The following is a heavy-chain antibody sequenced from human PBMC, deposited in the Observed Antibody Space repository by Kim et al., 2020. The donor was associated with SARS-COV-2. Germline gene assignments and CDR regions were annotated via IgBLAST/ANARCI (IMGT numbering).Heavy chain of an antibody. V-gene: IGHV4-59*01. CDR2: IYYSGST. D-gene: IGHD3-10*01. Sequence: SETLSLTCIVSGGSISSYYWSWIRQPPGKGLEWIGYIYYSGSTNYNPSLKSRVTISVDTSKNQFSLKLSSVTAADTAVYYCAREVNYYDSGWGGYYFDYWGQGTLVTVSS. J-gene: IGHJ4*02. CDR3: AREVNYYDSGWGGYYFDY. CDR1: GGSISSYY.